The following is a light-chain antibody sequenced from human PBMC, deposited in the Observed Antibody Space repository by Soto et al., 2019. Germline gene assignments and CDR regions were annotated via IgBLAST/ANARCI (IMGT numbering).Light chain of an antibody. J-gene: IGLJ1*01. V-gene: IGLV1-51*01. CDR2: DDN. CDR3: GSWDSSLSAYV. Sequence: QSVLTPPPSVSAAPVQKGTISCSGSSPNIGGNSVSWSQQLPGTAPKLLIYDDNKRPSAIPERFSGSKSGTSATLGITGFQTGDEADYYGGSWDSSLSAYVFGTGTKGTVL. CDR1: SPNIGGNS.